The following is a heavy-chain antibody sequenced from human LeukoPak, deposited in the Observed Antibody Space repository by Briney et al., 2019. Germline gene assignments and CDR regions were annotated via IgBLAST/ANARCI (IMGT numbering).Heavy chain of an antibody. D-gene: IGHD3-22*01. J-gene: IGHJ4*02. CDR1: GITLSNYG. CDR3: AKRGVVIRVILVGFHKEAYYFDS. CDR2: ISGSGGGT. V-gene: IGHV3-23*01. Sequence: GGSLRLSCAASGITLSNYGMSWVRQAPGKGLEWVAGISGSGGGTNYADSVKGRFTISRDNRKNTLYLQMNSLRAEDTAVYFCAKRGVVIRVILVGFHKEAYYFDSWGQGALVTVSS.